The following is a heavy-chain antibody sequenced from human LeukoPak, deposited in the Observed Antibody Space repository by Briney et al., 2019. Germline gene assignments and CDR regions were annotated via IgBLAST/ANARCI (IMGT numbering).Heavy chain of an antibody. J-gene: IGHJ6*03. V-gene: IGHV1-69*05. CDR3: ARDRIPAPPSYSYFYMDV. CDR2: SILIFGTK. Sequence: SVNVSCKAYGGELSRYGISWVRLAPGQVLEWMGGSILIFGTKKYGQRFQGRVTITTDESTSAVYMGLSSLRSEDTAVYYCARDRIPAPPSYSYFYMDVWGKGTTVTVSS. CDR1: GGELSRYG. D-gene: IGHD6-13*01.